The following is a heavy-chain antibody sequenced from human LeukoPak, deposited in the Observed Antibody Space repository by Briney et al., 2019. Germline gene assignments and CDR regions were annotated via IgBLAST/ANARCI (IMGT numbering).Heavy chain of an antibody. J-gene: IGHJ4*02. D-gene: IGHD2-8*01. CDR1: GFTFSSYA. Sequence: GGSLRLSCAASGFTFSSYAMHWVRQAPGKGLERVAVISFDAISQYYADSVKGRFTIPRDNPKNTLYLQMNSLRAEDTAVYYCASDRGGYCTNGVCAGFDYWGQGTLVTVSS. CDR3: ASDRGGYCTNGVCAGFDY. V-gene: IGHV3-30-3*01. CDR2: ISFDAISQ.